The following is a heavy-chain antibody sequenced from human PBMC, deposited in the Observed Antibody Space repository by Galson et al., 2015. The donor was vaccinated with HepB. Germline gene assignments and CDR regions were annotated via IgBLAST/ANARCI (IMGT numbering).Heavy chain of an antibody. CDR2: ISYDGSNK. CDR3: AKGDSGYDLEGSDY. D-gene: IGHD5-12*01. Sequence: SLRLSCAASGFTFSSYAMHWVRQAPGKGLEWVAVISYDGSNKYYADSVKGRFTISRDNSKNTLYLQMNSLRAEDTAVYYCAKGDSGYDLEGSDYWGQGTLVTVSS. J-gene: IGHJ4*02. CDR1: GFTFSSYA. V-gene: IGHV3-30-3*01.